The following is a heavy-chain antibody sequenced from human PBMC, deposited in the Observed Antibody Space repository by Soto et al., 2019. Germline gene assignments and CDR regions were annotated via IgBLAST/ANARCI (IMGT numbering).Heavy chain of an antibody. V-gene: IGHV4-30-4*01. CDR1: GGSISSGYYY. CDR2: MFYVGAT. CDR3: PRVVRFCSRTSCRGRNWFDP. J-gene: IGHJ5*02. Sequence: SETLSLTCSVSGGSISSGYYYWSWIRKPPGKGLEWIGYMFYVGATYYNPSLKSRVTISVDTSKNQFSLKLSSVTAADTAVYHCPRVVRFCSRTSCRGRNWFDPWGQGTLVTVSS. D-gene: IGHD2-2*01.